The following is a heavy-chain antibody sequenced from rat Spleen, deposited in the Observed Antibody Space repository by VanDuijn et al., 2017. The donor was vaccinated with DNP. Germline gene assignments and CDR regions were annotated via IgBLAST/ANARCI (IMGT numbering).Heavy chain of an antibody. CDR1: GFNFNNNW. J-gene: IGHJ3*01. D-gene: IGHD1-3*01. CDR2: IIHDGSSI. Sequence: EVKLVESGGGLVQPGKSLKLSCAASGFNFNNNWMGWVRQAPEKGLEWVATIIHDGSSIYYRDSVKGRFTISRDNAKSTLYLQMDSLRSEDTATYYCASLWTLTYWGQGTLVTVSS. V-gene: IGHV5-29*01. CDR3: ASLWTLTY.